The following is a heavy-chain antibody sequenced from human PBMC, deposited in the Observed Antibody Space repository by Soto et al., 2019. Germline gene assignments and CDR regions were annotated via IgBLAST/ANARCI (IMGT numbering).Heavy chain of an antibody. CDR3: ANTARGLFSASEI. D-gene: IGHD6-25*01. J-gene: IGHJ3*02. V-gene: IGHV3-23*01. CDR1: A. Sequence: AMSRFRGSPGKGLEWVSAISGSAGTTYYADSVKGRLTFSRDNSKNTLYRQMNRLRAEDTVVYHSANTARGLFSASEIWGQGSIDT. CDR2: ISGSAGTT.